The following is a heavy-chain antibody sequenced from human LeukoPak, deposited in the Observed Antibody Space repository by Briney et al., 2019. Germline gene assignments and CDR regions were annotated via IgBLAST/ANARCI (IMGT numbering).Heavy chain of an antibody. CDR3: AKVPSRPSYFEY. CDR2: ISGSGASI. D-gene: IGHD6-6*01. CDR1: GFTFSSSA. Sequence: GGSLRLSCAASGFTFSSSAMRWVRQAPGKGLEWVSGISGSGASIFYADSVKGRFTISRDNSKNTVYLQMNSLRDEDTAVYYCAKVPSRPSYFEYWGQGTLVTVSS. V-gene: IGHV3-23*01. J-gene: IGHJ4*02.